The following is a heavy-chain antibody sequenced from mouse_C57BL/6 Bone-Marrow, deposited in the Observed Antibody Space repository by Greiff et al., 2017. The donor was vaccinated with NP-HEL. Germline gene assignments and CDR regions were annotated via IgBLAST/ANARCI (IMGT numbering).Heavy chain of an antibody. CDR2: IYPGSGST. CDR3: ARGWLLPLYYFDY. D-gene: IGHD2-3*01. Sequence: VKLQESGAELVKPGASVKMSCKASGYTFTSYWITWVKQRPGQGLEWIGDIYPGSGSTNYNEKFKSKATLTVDTSSSTAYMQLSSLTSEDSAVYYCARGWLLPLYYFDYWGQGTTLTVSS. V-gene: IGHV1-55*01. CDR1: GYTFTSYW. J-gene: IGHJ2*01.